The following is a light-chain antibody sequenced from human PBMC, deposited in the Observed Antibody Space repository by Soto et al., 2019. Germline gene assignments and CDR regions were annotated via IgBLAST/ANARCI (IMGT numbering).Light chain of an antibody. Sequence: EIVMTHSPATLSVSPGDRATLSCRASQTVRDNLAWYQQKPVQAPRLLIYGASTRATGIPARFSGSGSGTEFTLTIDSLQSEDFALYFGQQSNNWPYTFGQGTKLEIK. CDR1: QTVRDN. CDR3: QQSNNWPYT. V-gene: IGKV3-15*01. CDR2: GAS. J-gene: IGKJ2*01.